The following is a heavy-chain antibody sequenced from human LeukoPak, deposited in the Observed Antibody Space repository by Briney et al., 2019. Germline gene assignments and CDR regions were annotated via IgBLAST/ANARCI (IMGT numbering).Heavy chain of an antibody. CDR1: GFTFSNYW. V-gene: IGHV3-74*01. CDR3: AKSLLGKAPGY. CDR2: INSDGTDI. D-gene: IGHD1-26*01. Sequence: GGSLRLSCLASGFTFSNYWMHWVRQAPGKGLVWVSRINSDGTDITYAGSVKGRFTISRDNAKNTLYLQVNSLRDEDAAVYYCAKSLLGKAPGYWGQGTLVTVSS. J-gene: IGHJ4*02.